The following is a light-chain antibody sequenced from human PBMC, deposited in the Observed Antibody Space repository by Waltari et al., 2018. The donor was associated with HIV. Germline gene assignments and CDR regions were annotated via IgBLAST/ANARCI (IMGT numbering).Light chain of an antibody. V-gene: IGLV1-51*02. CDR1: YSNIGRNY. CDR2: EKD. Sequence: QSVLTQPPSVSAAPGQRVTISCSVSYSNIGRNYVSWYLQFPGAVTQYLIYEKDKRPAGMPDRFSGSKSGTSATLGIAGLRTGDEASYYCGAWDASLKAYVFGTGTKVTVL. J-gene: IGLJ1*01. CDR3: GAWDASLKAYV.